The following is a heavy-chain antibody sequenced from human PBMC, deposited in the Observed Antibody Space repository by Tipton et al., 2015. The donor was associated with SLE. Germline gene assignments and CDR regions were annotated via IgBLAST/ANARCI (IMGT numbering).Heavy chain of an antibody. CDR2: IYYSGST. V-gene: IGHV4-39*07. CDR1: GGSISSSSYY. D-gene: IGHD4-23*01. CDR3: ARANSIARDAFDI. Sequence: LSLTCTVSGGSISSSSYYWGWIRQPPGKGLEWIGSIYYSGSTYYNPSLKSRVTISVDTSKNQFSLKLSSVTAADTAVYYCARANSIARDAFDIWGQGTMVTVSS. J-gene: IGHJ3*02.